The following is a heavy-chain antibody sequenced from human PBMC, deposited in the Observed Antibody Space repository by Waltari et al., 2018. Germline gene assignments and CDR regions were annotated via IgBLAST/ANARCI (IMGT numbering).Heavy chain of an antibody. CDR3: ARGRFLFRWYSFDP. J-gene: IGHJ5*02. Sequence: QVQLQESGPGLVKPSETLSLTCTVSGGSISSYYWSWIRRPAGKGLDWIGRVYSTGTTKYNPFLKSRVTTSLDTSKNQFSLNLGSVTAADTAVYYCARGRFLFRWYSFDPWGQGIPVTVSS. D-gene: IGHD3-3*01. CDR2: VYSTGTT. V-gene: IGHV4-4*07. CDR1: GGSISSYY.